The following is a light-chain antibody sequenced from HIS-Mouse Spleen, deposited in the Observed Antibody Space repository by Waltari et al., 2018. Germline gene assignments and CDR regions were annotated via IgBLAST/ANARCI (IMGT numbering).Light chain of an antibody. CDR2: EVS. CDR1: SSDVGGYNY. Sequence: QSALTQPASVSGSPGQSITISCTGTSSDVGGYNYVSRYQQPPGQAPKLMIYEVSNRPSGRSNRFPGSKSGNPASLTISWLQAEDEADYYCSSYTSSSTFFGTGTKVTVL. V-gene: IGLV2-14*01. J-gene: IGLJ1*01. CDR3: SSYTSSSTF.